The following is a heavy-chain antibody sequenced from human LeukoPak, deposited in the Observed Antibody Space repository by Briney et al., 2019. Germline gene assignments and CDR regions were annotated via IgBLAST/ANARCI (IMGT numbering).Heavy chain of an antibody. Sequence: ERSLRLSCAASGFTFVSYPMHWVRQAPGKGLEWVSSISTSSSYIFYADSVKGRFTISRDNAKNSLYLQMNSLRAEDTAVYYCARESPYNYDTSGYSYYFDYWGQGTLVTVSS. CDR3: ARESPYNYDTSGYSYYFDY. V-gene: IGHV3-21*01. CDR1: GFTFVSYP. J-gene: IGHJ4*02. D-gene: IGHD3-22*01. CDR2: ISTSSSYI.